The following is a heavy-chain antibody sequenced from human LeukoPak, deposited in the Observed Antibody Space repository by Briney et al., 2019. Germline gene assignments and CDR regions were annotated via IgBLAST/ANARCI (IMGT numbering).Heavy chain of an antibody. J-gene: IGHJ4*02. Sequence: PSETLSLTCAVYGGSFSGYYWSWIRQPPGKGLEWIGEINHSGSTNYNPSLKSRVTISVDTSKNQFSLKLSSVTAADTAVYYCARSNQGWRGIAQIWGQGTLVTVSS. CDR1: GGSFSGYY. V-gene: IGHV4-34*01. CDR2: INHSGST. CDR3: ARSNQGWRGIAQI. D-gene: IGHD6-13*01.